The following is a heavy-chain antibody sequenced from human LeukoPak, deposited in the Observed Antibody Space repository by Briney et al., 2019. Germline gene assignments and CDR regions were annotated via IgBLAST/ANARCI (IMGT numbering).Heavy chain of an antibody. J-gene: IGHJ5*02. CDR3: ARRGGNSADDP. CDR1: GFTVSSSY. V-gene: IGHV3-66*04. CDR2: IYSGGST. D-gene: IGHD4-23*01. Sequence: GGSLRLSCAASGFTVSSSYMSWVRQAPGKGLEWVSVIYSGGSTYYADSVKGRFTISRDNSKNTLYLQMNSLRAEDTAVYYCARRGGNSADDPWGQGTLVTVSS.